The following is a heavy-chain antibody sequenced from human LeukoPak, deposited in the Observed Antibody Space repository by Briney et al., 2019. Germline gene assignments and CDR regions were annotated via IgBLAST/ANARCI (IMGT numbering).Heavy chain of an antibody. Sequence: SGTLSLTCAVSGGSISISKSNWWSWVRQPPGKGLEWIGEINHSGSTNYNPSLKSRVTISVDTSKNQISLKLSSVTAADTAVYYCARGFGFLEWLLKGYYYYGLDVWGPGATVTVSS. CDR2: INHSGST. J-gene: IGHJ6*02. D-gene: IGHD3-3*01. CDR3: ARGFGFLEWLLKGYYYYGLDV. V-gene: IGHV4-4*02. CDR1: GGSISISKSNW.